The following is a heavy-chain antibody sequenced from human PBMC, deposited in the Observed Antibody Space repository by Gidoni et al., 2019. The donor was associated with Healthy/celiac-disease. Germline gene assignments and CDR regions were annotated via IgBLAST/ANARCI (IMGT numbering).Heavy chain of an antibody. V-gene: IGHV4-61*02. J-gene: IGHJ4*02. CDR1: GGSISSGSYY. D-gene: IGHD6-13*01. CDR2: IYTSGST. CDR3: ARTKLGGLDY. Sequence: QVQLQESGPGLVKPSQTLSLTCTVSGGSISSGSYYWRWIRQPAGKGLEWIGRIYTSGSTNYNPSLKSRVTISVDTSKNQFSLKLGSVTAADTAVYYCARTKLGGLDYWGQGTLVTVSS.